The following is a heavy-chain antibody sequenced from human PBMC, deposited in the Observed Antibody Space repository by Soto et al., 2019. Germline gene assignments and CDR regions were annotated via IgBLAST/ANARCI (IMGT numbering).Heavy chain of an antibody. CDR2: IRNKANSYTT. J-gene: IGHJ4*01. CDR1: GLTFSDHY. CDR3: ARDSGKGAYFDY. Sequence: EVQLVESGGGLVQPGGSQRLSCAASGLTFSDHYMDWVRQAPGKGLEWVGRIRNKANSYTTDYAASVKGRFTISRDDSTDSLYLQMNSLKTEDTAIYYCARDSGKGAYFDYWGHGTLATVSS. V-gene: IGHV3-72*01. D-gene: IGHD1-26*01.